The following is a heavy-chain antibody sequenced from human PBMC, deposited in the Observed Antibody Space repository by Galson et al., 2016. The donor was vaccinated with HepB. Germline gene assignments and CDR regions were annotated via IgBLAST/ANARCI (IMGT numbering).Heavy chain of an antibody. CDR1: GGTFTNYA. D-gene: IGHD2-15*01. CDR2: IVPIFGTT. J-gene: IGHJ4*02. Sequence: SVKVSCKASGGTFTNYAFNWVRQAPGQGLEWVGGIVPIFGTTKYAQMFQGRVTINADASTGTVYMELSSLRSEDSALFYCKVNEGHCSRVPCRASDYWGQGTLVIVSS. CDR3: KVNEGHCSRVPCRASDY. V-gene: IGHV1-69*13.